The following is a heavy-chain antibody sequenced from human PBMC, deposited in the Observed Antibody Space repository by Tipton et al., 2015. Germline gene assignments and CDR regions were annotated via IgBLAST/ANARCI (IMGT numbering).Heavy chain of an antibody. CDR1: GDSVNSGNYY. V-gene: IGHV4-61*01. D-gene: IGHD3-3*01. CDR2: IFSGGST. Sequence: TLSLTCTVSGDSVNSGNYYWSRIRQPPGKGLEWIGYIFSGGSTNSNPSVKSRVTIFLTSNKQFSLEMTSVTAADTAIYYCARGQDENTLGEYYTHWGQGTLVTVSS. J-gene: IGHJ1*01. CDR3: ARGQDENTLGEYYTH.